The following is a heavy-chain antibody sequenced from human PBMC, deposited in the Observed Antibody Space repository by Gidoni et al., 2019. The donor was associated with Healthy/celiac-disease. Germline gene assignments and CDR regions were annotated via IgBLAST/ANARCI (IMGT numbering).Heavy chain of an antibody. CDR2: IDYSGST. CDR3: ARGPDCSSTSCYRVHYGMDV. V-gene: IGHV4-31*03. Sequence: QVQLQESGPGLVKPSQTLSLTCTVSGGSISSGGYSWSWIRQHPGKGLEWIGYIDYSGSTYYNPSLKSRVTISVDTSKNQFSLKLSSVTAADTAVYYCARGPDCSSTSCYRVHYGMDVWGQGTTVTVSS. CDR1: GGSISSGGYS. J-gene: IGHJ6*02. D-gene: IGHD2-2*01.